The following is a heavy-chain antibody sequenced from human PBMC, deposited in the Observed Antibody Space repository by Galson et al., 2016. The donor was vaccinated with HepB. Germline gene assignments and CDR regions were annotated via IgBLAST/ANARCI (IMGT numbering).Heavy chain of an antibody. CDR1: GYNFTNYW. J-gene: IGHJ6*02. Sequence: QSGAEVKKPGEFLQISCKGSGYNFTNYWIGWVRQVPGKGLEWMGIIYPGDFDIRYSPSFQGQVTISADKSISTAYLQWSSLKSSDTAMYFCARHGAALVDYYAMDVWGQGTTVTVSS. CDR3: ARHGAALVDYYAMDV. V-gene: IGHV5-51*01. CDR2: IYPGDFDI. D-gene: IGHD5-18*01.